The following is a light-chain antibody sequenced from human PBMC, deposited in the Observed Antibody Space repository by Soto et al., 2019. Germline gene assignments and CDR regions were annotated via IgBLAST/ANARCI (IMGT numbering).Light chain of an antibody. CDR3: QQSYSALSIT. Sequence: QETQAPSSLSASVGDRVTITCRASESIARHLNWYQQKPGKAPKLLIYAASSLQNGVPSRFRGGGSGTDFTLTISNLQPEDFATYYCQQSYSALSITFGQGTRLEIK. J-gene: IGKJ5*01. CDR2: AAS. V-gene: IGKV1-39*01. CDR1: ESIARH.